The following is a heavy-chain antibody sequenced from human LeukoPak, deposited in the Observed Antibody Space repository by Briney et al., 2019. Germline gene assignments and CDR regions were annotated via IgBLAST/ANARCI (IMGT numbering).Heavy chain of an antibody. CDR1: GFTLSSYS. J-gene: IGHJ4*02. V-gene: IGHV3-21*01. CDR3: ARSYYDILTGQPYYFDY. Sequence: GGSLRLSCAASGFTLSSYSMNWVRQAPGKGLEWVSCISSSSTYIYYAHSVKGRFTISRDNAKNSLHLQMDSLRVEDTAVYYCARSYYDILTGQPYYFDYWGQGDLVTVSS. CDR2: ISSSSTYI. D-gene: IGHD3-9*01.